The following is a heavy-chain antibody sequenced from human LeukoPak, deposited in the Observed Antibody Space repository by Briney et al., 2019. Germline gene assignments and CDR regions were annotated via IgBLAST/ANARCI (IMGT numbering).Heavy chain of an antibody. D-gene: IGHD6-6*01. J-gene: IGHJ6*03. CDR2: IYYSGRT. Sequence: SETLSLTCTVSGGSISSSTSYWGWIRQSPGKGLEWIGSIYYSGRTYYNPSLKSRVTISVDTSKNQFSLRLSSVTAADTAVYYCARDWGVSARPGYMDVWGKGTTVTVSS. CDR1: GGSISSSTSY. CDR3: ARDWGVSARPGYMDV. V-gene: IGHV4-39*07.